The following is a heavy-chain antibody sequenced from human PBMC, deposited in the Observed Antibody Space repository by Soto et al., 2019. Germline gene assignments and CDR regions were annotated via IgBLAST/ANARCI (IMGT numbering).Heavy chain of an antibody. J-gene: IGHJ4*02. CDR3: TRQVYGGKFDY. CDR1: GFTFSGSA. V-gene: IGHV3-73*01. CDR2: VRTKANSYAT. Sequence: EVQLVESGGGLVQPGGSLKLSCAASGFTFSGSAMHWVRQASGKGLEWVGRVRTKANSYATAYAASVKGRFTISRDDSENTAYLQMNSLKTEDTAVYYCTRQVYGGKFDYWGQGTLVTVSS. D-gene: IGHD4-17*01.